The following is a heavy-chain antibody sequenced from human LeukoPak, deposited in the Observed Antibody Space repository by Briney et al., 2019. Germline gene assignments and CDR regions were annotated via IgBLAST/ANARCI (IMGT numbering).Heavy chain of an antibody. J-gene: IGHJ4*02. CDR2: INPNSGGT. V-gene: IGHV1-2*04. CDR3: ARDLGGSGWYYFDC. CDR1: GYTFTGYY. Sequence: ASVKVSCKASGYTFTGYYMHWVRQAPGQGLEWMGWINPNSGGTNYAQKFQGWVTMTRDTSISTAYMELSRLRSDDTAVYYCARDLGGSGWYYFDCWGQGTLVTVSS. D-gene: IGHD6-19*01.